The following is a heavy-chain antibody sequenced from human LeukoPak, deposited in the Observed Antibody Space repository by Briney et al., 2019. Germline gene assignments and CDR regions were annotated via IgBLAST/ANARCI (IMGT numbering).Heavy chain of an antibody. CDR2: INRGGST. D-gene: IGHD3-10*01. J-gene: IGHJ4*02. CDR1: GGSFSGYY. CDR3: AKGGGSGSYYNLN. Sequence: PSETLSLTCPVYGGSFSGYYWGWIRQPPGKGLEWVGEINRGGSTNYNPSLKSRVTISVETSKNQFSLKLSSVTAADTAVYYCAKGGGSGSYYNLNWGQGTLVTVSS. V-gene: IGHV4-34*01.